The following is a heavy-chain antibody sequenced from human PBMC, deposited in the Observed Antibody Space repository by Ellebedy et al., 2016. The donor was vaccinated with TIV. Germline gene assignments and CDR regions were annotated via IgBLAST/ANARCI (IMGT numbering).Heavy chain of an antibody. CDR3: ARGVYSGSYYYFDY. CDR1: GGSFSGYY. CDR2: INHSGST. Sequence: GSLRLSXAVYGGSFSGYYWSWIRQPPGKGLEWIGEINHSGSTNYNPSLKSRVTISVDTSKNQFSLKLSSVTAADTAVYYCARGVYSGSYYYFDYWGQGTLVTVSS. D-gene: IGHD1-26*01. J-gene: IGHJ4*02. V-gene: IGHV4-34*01.